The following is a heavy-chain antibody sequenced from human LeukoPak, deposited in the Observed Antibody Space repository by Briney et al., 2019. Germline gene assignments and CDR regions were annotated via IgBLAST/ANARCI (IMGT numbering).Heavy chain of an antibody. CDR2: ISAYNGHT. J-gene: IGHJ4*02. V-gene: IGHV1-18*01. D-gene: IGHD2-2*01. Sequence: ASVKVSCKASGYTFTTHGISWVRQAPGQGLEWMGWISAYNGHTNYAQKLQGRVTMTTDTSTSTAYMELRSLRSDDTAVYYCARLYCSSTRCYLLLDYWGQGTLVTVSS. CDR1: GYTFTTHG. CDR3: ARLYCSSTRCYLLLDY.